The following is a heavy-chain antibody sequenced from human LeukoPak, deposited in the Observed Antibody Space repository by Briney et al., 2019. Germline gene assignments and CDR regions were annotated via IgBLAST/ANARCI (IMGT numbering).Heavy chain of an antibody. Sequence: SERQSLTCPVSGGSISSYYWSWIRQPPGKGLEWIGYIYYSGSTNYNPSLKSRVTISVDTSKNQFSLKLTSVTAADTAVYYCARHKSYSYWFDPWGKGHLATVSS. V-gene: IGHV4-59*08. D-gene: IGHD5-18*01. CDR1: GGSISSYY. CDR2: IYYSGST. CDR3: ARHKSYSYWFDP. J-gene: IGHJ5*02.